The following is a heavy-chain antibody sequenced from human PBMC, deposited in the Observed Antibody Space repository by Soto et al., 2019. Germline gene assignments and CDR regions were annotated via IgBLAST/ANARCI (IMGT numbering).Heavy chain of an antibody. CDR1: GGSLSGFY. Sequence: PSETMSLTYTASGGSLSGFYVSWIRQTQGKGLEWIGYIYYSGSTNYNPSLKSRVTISVDTSKNQFSLKLSSVTAADTAVYFCTRAQPTVTSYWLDPRGRGALVTVSS. V-gene: IGHV4-59*01. CDR3: TRAQPTVTSYWLDP. D-gene: IGHD4-4*01. CDR2: IYYSGST. J-gene: IGHJ5*02.